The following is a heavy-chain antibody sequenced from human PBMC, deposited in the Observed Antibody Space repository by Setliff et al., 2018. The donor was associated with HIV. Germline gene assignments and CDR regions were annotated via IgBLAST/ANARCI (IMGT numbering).Heavy chain of an antibody. Sequence: PSETLSLTCTSSGDPISGYYWSWIRQPAGKGLEWIGRMHTSGNTNYNPSLKSRVTMSVDTSENQFSLRLSSVTAADTAVYYCARGGGPDTNFDSWGPGTLVTVSS. CDR2: MHTSGNT. CDR3: ARGGGPDTNFDS. CDR1: GDPISGYY. V-gene: IGHV4-4*07. J-gene: IGHJ4*02.